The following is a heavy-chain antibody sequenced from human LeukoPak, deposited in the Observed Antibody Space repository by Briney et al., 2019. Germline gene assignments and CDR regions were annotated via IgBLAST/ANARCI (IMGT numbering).Heavy chain of an antibody. D-gene: IGHD3-22*01. Sequence: SQTLSLTCAISGDSVSSNSAAWNWIRQSPSRGLEWLGRTYYKSKWYNDYAVSVKSRITINPDTSKNQFSLQLNSVTPEDTAVYYCARAGVDYYDSSGYPIYYFDHWGQGTLVTVSS. V-gene: IGHV6-1*01. CDR2: TYYKSKWYN. CDR3: ARAGVDYYDSSGYPIYYFDH. J-gene: IGHJ4*02. CDR1: GDSVSSNSAA.